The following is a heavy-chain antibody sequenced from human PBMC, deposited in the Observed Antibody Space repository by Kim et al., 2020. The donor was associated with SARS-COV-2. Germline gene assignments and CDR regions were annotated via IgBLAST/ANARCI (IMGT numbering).Heavy chain of an antibody. V-gene: IGHV3-30-3*01. D-gene: IGHD3-10*01. J-gene: IGHJ6*02. CDR2: ISYDGSNK. CDR1: GFTFSSYA. CDR3: ARDIWFGEFTYGMDV. Sequence: GGSLRLSCAASGFTFSSYAMHWVRQAPGKGLEWVAVISYDGSNKYYADSVKGRFTISRDNSKNTLYLQMNSLRAEDTAVYYCARDIWFGEFTYGMDVWGQGTTVTVSS.